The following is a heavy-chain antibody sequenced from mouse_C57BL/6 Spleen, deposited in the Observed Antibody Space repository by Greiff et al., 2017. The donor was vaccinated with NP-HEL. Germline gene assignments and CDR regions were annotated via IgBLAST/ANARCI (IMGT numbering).Heavy chain of an antibody. D-gene: IGHD2-3*01. CDR2: ILPGSGST. J-gene: IGHJ4*01. CDR1: GYTFTGYW. Sequence: VQLQQSGAELMKPGASVKLSCKATGYTFTGYWIEWVKQRPGHGLEWIGEILPGSGSTNYNEKFKGKATFTADTSSNTAYMQLSSLTTEEAAIDYVARPIYEGYCYAMDYWGQGTSVTVSS. CDR3: ARPIYEGYCYAMDY. V-gene: IGHV1-9*01.